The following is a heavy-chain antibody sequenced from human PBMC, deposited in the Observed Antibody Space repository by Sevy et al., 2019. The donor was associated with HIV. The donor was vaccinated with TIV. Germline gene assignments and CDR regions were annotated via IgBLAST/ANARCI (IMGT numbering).Heavy chain of an antibody. CDR2: IKQDGSEK. Sequence: GGSLRLSCAASGFTFSNYWMSWVRQAPGKGLEWVASIKQDGSEKYYVDSVKGRFTISRDNAKNSLFVQMNSLRAEDTAMYFCARSVQAAGTFDPWGQGTLVTVSS. D-gene: IGHD6-13*01. V-gene: IGHV3-7*01. CDR3: ARSVQAAGTFDP. CDR1: GFTFSNYW. J-gene: IGHJ5*02.